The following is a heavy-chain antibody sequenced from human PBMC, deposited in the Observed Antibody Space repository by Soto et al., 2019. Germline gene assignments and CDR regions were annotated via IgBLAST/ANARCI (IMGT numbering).Heavy chain of an antibody. CDR2: IVVGSGNT. V-gene: IGHV1-58*01. CDR1: GFTFTSSA. J-gene: IGHJ5*02. D-gene: IGHD1-1*01. Sequence: SVKVSCKASGFTFTSSAVQWVRQARGQHLEWIGWIVVGSGNTNYAQKFQERVTITRDMSTSTAYMELSSLRSEDTAVYYCAADPPNTYNPTWPWGQGTLVTVSS. CDR3: AADPPNTYNPTWP.